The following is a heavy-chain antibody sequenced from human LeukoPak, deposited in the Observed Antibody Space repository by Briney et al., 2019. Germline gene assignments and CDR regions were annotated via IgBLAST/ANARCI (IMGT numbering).Heavy chain of an antibody. V-gene: IGHV4-39*01. J-gene: IGHJ2*01. CDR2: IYHSGST. D-gene: IGHD4-23*01. CDR3: ARHSTTVVTAWYFDL. CDR1: GGSISSSSYY. Sequence: SETLSLTCTVSGGSISSSSYYWGWIRQPPGKGLEWIGSIYHSGSTYYNPSLKSRVTISVDTSKNQFSLKLSSVTAADTAVYYCARHSTTVVTAWYFDLWGRGTLVNVSS.